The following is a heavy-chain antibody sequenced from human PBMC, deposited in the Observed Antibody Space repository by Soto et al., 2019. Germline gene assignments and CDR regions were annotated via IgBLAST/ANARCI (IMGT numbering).Heavy chain of an antibody. CDR2: IYHSGVT. CDR3: TRGPSLEAFLDY. J-gene: IGHJ4*02. D-gene: IGHD1-1*01. Sequence: SETLSLTCTVSGDSVSRADSYWSWIRQPPGKGLEWSADIYHSGVTNYNPSLKSRATISVDKSKNQFSLDLYSVTAADTAVYFCTRGPSLEAFLDYWGQGTLVTVSS. CDR1: GDSVSRADSY. V-gene: IGHV4-61*08.